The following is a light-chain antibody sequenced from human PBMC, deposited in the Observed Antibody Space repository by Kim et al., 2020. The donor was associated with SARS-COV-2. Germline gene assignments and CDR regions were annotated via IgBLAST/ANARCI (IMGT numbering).Light chain of an antibody. V-gene: IGLV3-21*04. CDR1: NIGRRS. CDR3: QVWDPSSDHWL. Sequence: SYELTQPHSVSVAPGKTAMITCGENNIGRRSVHWYQQMPGQAPVLVISYESDRPSGIPERFSGSTSGSTATLTIRRVEVGDEADYYCQVWDPSSDHWLFGGGTKLTVL. CDR2: YES. J-gene: IGLJ3*02.